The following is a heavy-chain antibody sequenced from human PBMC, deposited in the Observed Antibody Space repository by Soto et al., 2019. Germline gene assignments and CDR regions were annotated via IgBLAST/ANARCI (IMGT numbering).Heavy chain of an antibody. CDR1: GGSISSSNW. J-gene: IGHJ6*02. V-gene: IGHV4-4*03. CDR3: ARCLSWFGELCYGMDV. D-gene: IGHD3-10*01. Sequence: LRETLSLTCAVSGGSISSSNWWGWVRQPPGKGLEWIGEIYHSGSTNYNPSLKSRVTISVDKSKNQFSLKLSSVTAADTAVYYSARCLSWFGELCYGMDVWGQGTTVTVSS. CDR2: IYHSGST.